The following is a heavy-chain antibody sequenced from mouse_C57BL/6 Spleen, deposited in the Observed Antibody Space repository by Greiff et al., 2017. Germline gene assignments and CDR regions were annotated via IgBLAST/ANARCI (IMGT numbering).Heavy chain of an antibody. CDR2: IHPNSGST. Sequence: QVQLQQSGAELVKPGASVKLSCKASGYTFTSYWMHWVKQRPGQGLEWIGMIHPNSGSTNYNEKFKSKATLTVDKSSSTAYMQLSSLTSEDSAVYYCASTYYYGSHWYFDVWGTGNTVTVSS. CDR3: ASTYYYGSHWYFDV. CDR1: GYTFTSYW. V-gene: IGHV1-64*01. J-gene: IGHJ1*03. D-gene: IGHD1-1*01.